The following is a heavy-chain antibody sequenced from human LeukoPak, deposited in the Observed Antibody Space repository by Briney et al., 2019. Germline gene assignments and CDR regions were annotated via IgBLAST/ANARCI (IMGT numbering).Heavy chain of an antibody. CDR2: INPNSGGT. Sequence: ASVKVSCKASGYTFTGYYMHWVRQAPGQGLEWVGRINPNSGGTNYAQKFQGRVTMTRDTSISTAYMELSRLRSDDTAVYYCARSYYYDSSGYSHPFDYWGQGTLVTVSS. J-gene: IGHJ4*02. CDR3: ARSYYYDSSGYSHPFDY. V-gene: IGHV1-2*06. D-gene: IGHD3-22*01. CDR1: GYTFTGYY.